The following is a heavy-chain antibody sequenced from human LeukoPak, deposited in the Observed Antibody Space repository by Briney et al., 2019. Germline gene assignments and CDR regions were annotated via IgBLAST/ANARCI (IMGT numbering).Heavy chain of an antibody. J-gene: IGHJ4*02. D-gene: IGHD3-16*01. Sequence: GGSLRLSCAGSGFTFSNAWMSWVRQAPGKGLEWVGRIESKTDGGTTVYGAPVKGRFTISRDDSERRLYLQMNSLKIEDTAVYFCTRDWQGGPDYWGQGTLVTVSS. CDR3: TRDWQGGPDY. V-gene: IGHV3-15*04. CDR2: IESKTDGGTT. CDR1: GFTFSNAW.